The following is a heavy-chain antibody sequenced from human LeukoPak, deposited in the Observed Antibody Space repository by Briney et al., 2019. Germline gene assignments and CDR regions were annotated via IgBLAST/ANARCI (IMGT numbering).Heavy chain of an antibody. CDR1: GFIFTSYT. Sequence: GGSLRLSCAASGFIFTSYTMTWVRQAPGKGLEWVSAISGSGDTTSYADSVKGRFAISRDNSKNTLYLQMNSLRAEDTAVYYCAKGLAVAGHFDYWGQGTLVTVSS. V-gene: IGHV3-23*01. CDR3: AKGLAVAGHFDY. D-gene: IGHD6-19*01. J-gene: IGHJ4*02. CDR2: ISGSGDTT.